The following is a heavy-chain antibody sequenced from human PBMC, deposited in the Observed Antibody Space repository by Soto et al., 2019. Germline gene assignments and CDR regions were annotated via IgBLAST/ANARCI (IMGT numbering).Heavy chain of an antibody. CDR1: RFTFSSYG. CDR2: ISYDGSNK. Sequence: QVQLVESGGGVVQPGRSLRLSCAASRFTFSSYGIHWVRQAPGKGLEWVAVISYDGSNKYYADSVKGRFTISRDNSKNXXYLQRDSLRAEDSAVYYCAKASSSWDGYYYYGMDVWGPGTTVTVSS. CDR3: AKASSSWDGYYYYGMDV. J-gene: IGHJ6*02. V-gene: IGHV3-30*18. D-gene: IGHD6-13*01.